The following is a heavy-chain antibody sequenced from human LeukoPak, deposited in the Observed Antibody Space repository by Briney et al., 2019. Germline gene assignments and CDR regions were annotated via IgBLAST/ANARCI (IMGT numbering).Heavy chain of an antibody. CDR1: GGSISSGGYY. J-gene: IGHJ3*02. V-gene: IGHV4-31*03. CDR3: ARDSGFHRSDDAFDI. CDR2: IYYSGST. Sequence: SETLSLTCTVSGGSISSGGYYWSWIRQHPGKGLEWIGYIYYSGSTYYNPSLKSRVTISVDTPKNQFSLKLSSVTAADTAVYYCARDSGFHRSDDAFDIWGQGTMVTVSS. D-gene: IGHD1-26*01.